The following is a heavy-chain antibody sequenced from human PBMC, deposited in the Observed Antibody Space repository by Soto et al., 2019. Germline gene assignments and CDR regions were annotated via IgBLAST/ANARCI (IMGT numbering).Heavy chain of an antibody. CDR1: GFTFGDYA. Sequence: QFLESGGGLVQPGGSLRVHCVASGFTFGDYAMSWVRQAPGKGLEWVSSIGGGGSDTYYAASVKGRFTISRDNSKSTLYLQMNNLRVEDTDVYYCAKDAVPYNGEWDWFDTWGQGTLVTVSS. CDR3: AKDAVPYNGEWDWFDT. V-gene: IGHV3-23*01. J-gene: IGHJ5*02. CDR2: IGGGGSDT. D-gene: IGHD3-10*01.